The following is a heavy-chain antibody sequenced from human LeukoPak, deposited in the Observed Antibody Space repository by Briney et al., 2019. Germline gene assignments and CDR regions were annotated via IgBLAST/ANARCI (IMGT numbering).Heavy chain of an antibody. CDR3: ARDLLVATGPDY. CDR1: GFTLSRYW. V-gene: IGHV3-74*01. CDR2: INNDGSST. D-gene: IGHD5-12*01. J-gene: IGHJ4*02. Sequence: GGSLRLSCGASGFTLSRYWIHWVHQAPGKGLVWVSRINNDGSSTNYADSVKGRFTISRDNAKNTLYLQMNSLRAEDTAVYYCARDLLVATGPDYWGQGTLVTVSS.